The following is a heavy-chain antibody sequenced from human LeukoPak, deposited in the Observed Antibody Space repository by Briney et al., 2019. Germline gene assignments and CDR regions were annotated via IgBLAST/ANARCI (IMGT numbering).Heavy chain of an antibody. CDR1: GGSISSGGYY. CDR3: ARLYGSGSRRYFDY. Sequence: SQTLSLTCTVSGGSISSGGYYWSWIRQHPGKGLEWIGYIYYSGSTYYNPSLKSRVTISVDTSKNQFSLKLSSVTAADTAVYYCARLYGSGSRRYFDYWGQGTLVTVSS. D-gene: IGHD3-10*01. V-gene: IGHV4-31*03. J-gene: IGHJ4*02. CDR2: IYYSGST.